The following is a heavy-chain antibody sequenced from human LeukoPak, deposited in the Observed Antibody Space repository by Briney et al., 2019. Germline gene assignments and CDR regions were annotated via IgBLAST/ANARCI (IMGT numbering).Heavy chain of an antibody. D-gene: IGHD2-21*02. CDR2: INPSGGST. CDR1: GYTFTSYY. V-gene: IGHV1-46*01. Sequence: GASVEVSCKASGYTFTSYYMHWVRQAPGQGLEWMGIINPSGGSTSYAQKFQGRVTMTRDTSTSTVYMELSSLRSEDTAVCYCARDCSGGDCSWGQGTLVTVSS. J-gene: IGHJ4*02. CDR3: ARDCSGGDCS.